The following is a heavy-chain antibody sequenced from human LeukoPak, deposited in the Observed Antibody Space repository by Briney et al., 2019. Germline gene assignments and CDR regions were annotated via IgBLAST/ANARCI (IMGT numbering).Heavy chain of an antibody. D-gene: IGHD2-2*01. CDR3: AKGRGYELPLDN. CDR2: ISWNSGSI. J-gene: IGHJ4*02. V-gene: IGHV3-9*01. Sequence: GGSLRLSCAGSGFTFSDFWMTWVRQAPGKGLEWVSGISWNSGSIGYADSVKGRFTISRDNAKNSLYLQMNSLRAEDTALYYCAKGRGYELPLDNWGQGTLVTVSS. CDR1: GFTFSDFW.